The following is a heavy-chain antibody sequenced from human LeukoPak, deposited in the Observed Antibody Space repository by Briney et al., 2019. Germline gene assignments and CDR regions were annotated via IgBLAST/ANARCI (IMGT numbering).Heavy chain of an antibody. Sequence: SETLSLTCAVYGGSFSGYYWSWIRQPPGKGLEWIGEINHSGSTNYNPSLKSRVTISVDTSKNQFSLKLSSVTAADTAVYYCARGNYYYYMDVWGKGTTVTVSS. CDR1: GGSFSGYY. CDR3: ARGNYYYYMDV. CDR2: INHSGST. J-gene: IGHJ6*03. V-gene: IGHV4-34*01.